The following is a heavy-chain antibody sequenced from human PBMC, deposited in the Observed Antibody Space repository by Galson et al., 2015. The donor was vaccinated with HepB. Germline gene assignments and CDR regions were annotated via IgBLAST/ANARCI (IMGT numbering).Heavy chain of an antibody. D-gene: IGHD2/OR15-2a*01. Sequence: CLRPSCAASGFTFSNYGMSWVRQAPGKGLERVAAISRAGDTSDNAESVKGRFTVSRDSSKSTLYLQMNGLRAEDTARYYCVRGTTAPDYWAQGTLVTVSS. CDR3: VRGTTAPDY. CDR2: ISRAGDTS. CDR1: GFTFSNYG. V-gene: IGHV3-23*01. J-gene: IGHJ4*02.